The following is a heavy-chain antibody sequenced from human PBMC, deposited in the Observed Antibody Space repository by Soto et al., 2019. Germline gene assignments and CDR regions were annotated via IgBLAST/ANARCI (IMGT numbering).Heavy chain of an antibody. CDR2: SYYSGST. CDR1: GGSISSYY. J-gene: IGHJ5*02. Sequence: QVQLQESGPGLVKPSETLSLTCTVSGGSISSYYWSWIRQPPGKGLEWIGYSYYSGSTNYNPSLKSRVTISVDTSKNQFSLKLSSVTAADTAVYYCARERGPGQQLFYWFDPWGQGTLVTVSS. D-gene: IGHD6-13*01. CDR3: ARERGPGQQLFYWFDP. V-gene: IGHV4-59*01.